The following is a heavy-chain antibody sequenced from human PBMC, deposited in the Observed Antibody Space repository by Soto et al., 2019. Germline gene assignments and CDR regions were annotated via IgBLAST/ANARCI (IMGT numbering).Heavy chain of an antibody. V-gene: IGHV3-21*01. CDR2: ISSSSSYI. CDR3: ARFVVVPAARIDY. Sequence: EVQLVESGGGLVKPGGSLRLSCAASGFTFSSYSMNWVRQAPGKGLEWVSSISSSSSYIYYADSVKGRFTISRDNAKNSLYLQMNSLRAEDTAVYYCARFVVVPAARIDYWRQGTLVTVSS. D-gene: IGHD2-2*01. CDR1: GFTFSSYS. J-gene: IGHJ4*02.